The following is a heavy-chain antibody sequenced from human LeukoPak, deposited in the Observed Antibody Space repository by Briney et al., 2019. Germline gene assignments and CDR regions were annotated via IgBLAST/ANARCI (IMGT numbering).Heavy chain of an antibody. CDR1: GITLSNYG. J-gene: IGHJ6*02. D-gene: IGHD2-2*01. CDR3: VKDRPCETCMPMDA. CDR2: ISGSGGST. Sequence: GGSLRLSCVVSGITLSNYGMSWVRQAPGKGMEWVAGISGSGGSTNYADSVKGRFTISRDNPKNTLYLQMNSLRAEDTAIYYCVKDRPCETCMPMDAWGQGTTVTVSS. V-gene: IGHV3-23*01.